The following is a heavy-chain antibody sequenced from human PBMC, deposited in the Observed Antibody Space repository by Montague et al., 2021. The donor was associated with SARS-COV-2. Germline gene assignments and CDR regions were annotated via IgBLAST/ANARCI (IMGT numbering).Heavy chain of an antibody. J-gene: IGHJ4*02. V-gene: IGHV3-48*03. Sequence: LRLSCAASGFTFSSYEMNWVRQAPGKGLEWVSYISSSGSTIYYADSVKGRFTISRDNAKNSLYLQMNSLRAEDTAVYYCARDCAYYDILTGYSPKGGFDYWGQGTLVTVSS. CDR1: GFTFSSYE. CDR3: ARDCAYYDILTGYSPKGGFDY. CDR2: ISSSGSTI. D-gene: IGHD3-9*01.